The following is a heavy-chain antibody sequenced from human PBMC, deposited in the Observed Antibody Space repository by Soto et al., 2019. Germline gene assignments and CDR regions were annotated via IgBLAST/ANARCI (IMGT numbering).Heavy chain of an antibody. D-gene: IGHD2-15*01. CDR2: IYYSGST. CDR1: GGSISSSSYY. V-gene: IGHV4-39*01. CDR3: ARGDLGYCNGGSCYANWFDP. J-gene: IGHJ5*02. Sequence: QLQLQESGPGLVKPSETLSLTCTVSGGSISSSSYYWGWIRQPPGKGLEWIGSIYYSGSTYYNPSLKCRVTISVDTSKNQFSLKLSSVTAADTAVYYCARGDLGYCNGGSCYANWFDPWGQGTLVTVSS.